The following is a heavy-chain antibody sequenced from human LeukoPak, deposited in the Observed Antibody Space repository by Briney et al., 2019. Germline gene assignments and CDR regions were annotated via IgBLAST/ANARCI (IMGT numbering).Heavy chain of an antibody. CDR2: ANHSGST. V-gene: IGHV4-34*01. J-gene: IGHJ4*02. Sequence: PSETLSLTCAVYGGSFSGYYWTWIRQPPGKGLEWIGEANHSGSTTYTPSLKSRVTISVDTSKNQFSLNLSSVTPADTAVYYCARRFRIHFDYWGQGSLVTVSS. D-gene: IGHD3-10*01. CDR1: GGSFSGYY. CDR3: ARRFRIHFDY.